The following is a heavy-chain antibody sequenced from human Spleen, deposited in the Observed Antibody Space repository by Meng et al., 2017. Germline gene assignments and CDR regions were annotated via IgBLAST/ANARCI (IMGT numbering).Heavy chain of an antibody. J-gene: IGHJ4*02. CDR2: INHSGST. CDR3: ARGPTTMAHDFDY. CDR1: GGSFSDYY. D-gene: IGHD4-11*01. Sequence: QVQLQTCGAGLLKLSGTLSLTCVVAGGSFSDYYWGWIRQPPGKGLEWIGEINHSGSTNYNPSLESRATISVDTSQNNLSLKLSSVTAADSAVYYCARGPTTMAHDFDYWGQGTLVTVSS. V-gene: IGHV4-34*01.